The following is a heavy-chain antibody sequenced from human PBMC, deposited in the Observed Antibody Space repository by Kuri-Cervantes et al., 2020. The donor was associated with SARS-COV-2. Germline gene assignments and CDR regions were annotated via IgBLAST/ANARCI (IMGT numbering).Heavy chain of an antibody. CDR2: INHSGST. J-gene: IGHJ5*02. CDR3: ARGHRSLTTIVVVITGWLTWFDP. V-gene: IGHV4-34*01. Sequence: TLSPTCAVYGGSFSGYYWSWIRQPPGKGLEWIGEINHSGSTNYNPSLKSRVTISDDTSKNQLSLKMRSVTAADTAVYYCARGHRSLTTIVVVITGWLTWFDPWGQGTLVTVSS. D-gene: IGHD3-22*01. CDR1: GGSFSGYY.